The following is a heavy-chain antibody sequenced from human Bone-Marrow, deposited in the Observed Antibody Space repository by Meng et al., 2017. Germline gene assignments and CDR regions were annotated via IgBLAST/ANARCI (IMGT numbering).Heavy chain of an antibody. J-gene: IGHJ4*02. CDR2: IYGDGST. Sequence: QVRLGESGGGVVQPGRSLRLSCAASGFTFSSYGMHWVRQAPGKGLEWVSLIYGDGSTFYADSVKGRFTISRDNSKNTVYLQMNSLRLEDTAVYYCAGRAMGAAAYDYWGQGTLVTVSS. CDR3: AGRAMGAAAYDY. CDR1: GFTFSSYG. D-gene: IGHD6-13*01. V-gene: IGHV3-NL1*01.